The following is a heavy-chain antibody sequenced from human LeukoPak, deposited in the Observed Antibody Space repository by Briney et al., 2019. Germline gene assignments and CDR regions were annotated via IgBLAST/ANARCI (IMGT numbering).Heavy chain of an antibody. CDR2: ISGSGGST. CDR1: GFTFSSYA. J-gene: IGHJ4*02. CDR3: AKDGLVGIAARL. D-gene: IGHD6-6*01. Sequence: PGGSLRLSCAASGFTFSSYAMSWVRQAPGKGLEWVSAISGSGGSTYYADSVKGRFTISRDNSKNTLYLQMNSLRAENTAVYYCAKDGLVGIAARLGGQGTLVTVSS. V-gene: IGHV3-23*01.